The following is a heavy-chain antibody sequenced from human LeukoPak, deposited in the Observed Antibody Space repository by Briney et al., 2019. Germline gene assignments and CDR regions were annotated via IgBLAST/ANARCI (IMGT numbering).Heavy chain of an antibody. J-gene: IGHJ4*02. V-gene: IGHV3-48*03. CDR2: ISSSGRSI. D-gene: IGHD3-22*01. CDR1: GFTFSSYE. Sequence: GGSLRLSCAASGFTFSSYEMNWVRQAPGKGLEWVSYISSSGRSINYADSVRGRFTISRDNGKNSLYLQMNSLRAEDTAVYYCARASGRQLIVVVTEYDYWGQGTLVTVSS. CDR3: ARASGRQLIVVVTEYDY.